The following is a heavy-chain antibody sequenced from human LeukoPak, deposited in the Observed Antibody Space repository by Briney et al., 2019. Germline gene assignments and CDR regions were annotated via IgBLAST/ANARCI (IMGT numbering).Heavy chain of an antibody. CDR3: ARDLRIVSGSYLDY. CDR1: GFTFSSYG. V-gene: IGHV3-48*04. CDR2: ISSSGSTI. J-gene: IGHJ4*02. D-gene: IGHD1-26*01. Sequence: PGGSLRLSCAASGFTFSSYGMSWARQAPGKGLEWVSYISSSGSTIYYADSVKGRFISSRDNTKNSLYLQMNSLRAEDTAIYYCARDLRIVSGSYLDYWGQGTLVTVSS.